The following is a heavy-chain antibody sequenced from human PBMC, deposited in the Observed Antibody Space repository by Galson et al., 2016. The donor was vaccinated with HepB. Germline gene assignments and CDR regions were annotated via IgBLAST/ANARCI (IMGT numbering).Heavy chain of an antibody. J-gene: IGHJ4*02. D-gene: IGHD6-6*01. CDR3: ARDRRAACLDY. CDR1: GFTFSSYA. V-gene: IGHV3-30*04. Sequence: SLRLSCAASGFTFSSYAMHWVRQAPGKGLEWVAVISYDGSNKYYADSVKGRFTISRDNSKNTQYLQMNSLSAEDTAVYYCARDRRAACLDYWGQGTLVTVSS. CDR2: ISYDGSNK.